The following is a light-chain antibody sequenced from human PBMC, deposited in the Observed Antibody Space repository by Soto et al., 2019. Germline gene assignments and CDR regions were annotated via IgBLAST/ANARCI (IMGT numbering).Light chain of an antibody. CDR2: GAS. Sequence: EIVMTQSPATLSVSPGERATLSCRASQSVSSDLAWYQQKPGQAPRLLIYGASTRATGIPARFSGSGSGTEFTLNISSLQSEDFAVYYCQQYKLWYTFAQGTKLEIK. CDR1: QSVSSD. V-gene: IGKV3-15*01. CDR3: QQYKLWYT. J-gene: IGKJ2*01.